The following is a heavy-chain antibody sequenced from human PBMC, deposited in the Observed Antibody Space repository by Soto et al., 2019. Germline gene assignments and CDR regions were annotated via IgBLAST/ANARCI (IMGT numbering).Heavy chain of an antibody. Sequence: SVKVSCKASGGTFSSYTISWVRQAPGQGLEWMGRIIPILGIANYAQKFQGRVTITADKSTSTAYMELSSLRSEDTAVYYCAVRYYYDSSGYLPGFDYWGQGTLVTVSS. CDR3: AVRYYYDSSGYLPGFDY. CDR2: IIPILGIA. J-gene: IGHJ4*02. V-gene: IGHV1-69*02. CDR1: GGTFSSYT. D-gene: IGHD3-22*01.